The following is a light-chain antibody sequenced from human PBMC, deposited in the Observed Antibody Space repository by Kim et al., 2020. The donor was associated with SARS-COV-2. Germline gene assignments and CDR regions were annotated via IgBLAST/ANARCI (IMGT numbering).Light chain of an antibody. CDR1: SSDVGGYNY. Sequence: QSALTQTASVSGSPGQSITISCTGTSSDVGGYNYVSWYQQHPGKAPKLIIYDVSKRPSGVSNRFSGSKSGNTASLTISGLQPEDEADYYCSSYAGSITWVFGGGTQLTVL. CDR3: SSYAGSITWV. V-gene: IGLV2-14*03. CDR2: DVS. J-gene: IGLJ3*02.